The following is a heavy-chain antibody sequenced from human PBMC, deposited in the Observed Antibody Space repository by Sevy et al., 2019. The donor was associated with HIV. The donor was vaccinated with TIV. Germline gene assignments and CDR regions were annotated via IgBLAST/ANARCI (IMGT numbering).Heavy chain of an antibody. J-gene: IGHJ6*03. D-gene: IGHD2-15*01. Sequence: GGSLRLSCAASGFTFSSYWMSWVRQAPGKGLEWVANIKQDGSEKYYVDSVKGRFTISRDNAKNSLCLQMNSLRAEDTAVYYCARATHDYYYYYMDVWGKGTTVTVSS. V-gene: IGHV3-7*04. CDR3: ARATHDYYYYYMDV. CDR1: GFTFSSYW. CDR2: IKQDGSEK.